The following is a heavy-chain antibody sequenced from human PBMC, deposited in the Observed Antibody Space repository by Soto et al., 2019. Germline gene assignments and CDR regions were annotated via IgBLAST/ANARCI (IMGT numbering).Heavy chain of an antibody. CDR2: TYYRSRWYN. D-gene: IGHD1-7*01. Sequence: SQTLSLTCAISGYSVSSNSAAWNWIRLSPSRGLEWLARTYYRSRWYNDYAVSVRSRITVNPDTSKNQFSLQLTSVTPEDTAVYYCAGTTSHYWYYMDVWGKGTTVTVSS. V-gene: IGHV6-1*01. CDR3: AGTTSHYWYYMDV. CDR1: GYSVSSNSAA. J-gene: IGHJ6*03.